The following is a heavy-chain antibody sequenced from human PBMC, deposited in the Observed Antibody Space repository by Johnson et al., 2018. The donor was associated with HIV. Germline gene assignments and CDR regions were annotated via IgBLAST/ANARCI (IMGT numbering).Heavy chain of an antibody. CDR1: GFTFSSYW. J-gene: IGHJ3*02. CDR2: RKQDGSEK. V-gene: IGHV3-7*01. D-gene: IGHD1-7*01. Sequence: VQLVESGGGLVQPGGSLRLSCAASGFTFSSYWMSWVRQAPGKGLEWVANRKQDGSEKYYVDSVKGRFTISRDNAKNSLYPQMNSLRAEDTAVYYCAREKLELGIDAFDIWGQGTMVTVSS. CDR3: AREKLELGIDAFDI.